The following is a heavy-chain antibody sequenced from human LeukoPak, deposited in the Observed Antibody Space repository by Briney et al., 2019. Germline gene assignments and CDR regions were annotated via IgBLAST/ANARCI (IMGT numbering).Heavy chain of an antibody. Sequence: GGSLRLSCAASGFTFSTYWMTWVRQAPGKGLEWVANIKQDGRDKYYVDSVKGRFTISKDNAKNSLYLQMNSLRAEDTAVYYCARDAGIGFDFWGQGTLVTVSS. D-gene: IGHD2/OR15-2a*01. J-gene: IGHJ4*02. CDR2: IKQDGRDK. V-gene: IGHV3-7*01. CDR3: ARDAGIGFDF. CDR1: GFTFSTYW.